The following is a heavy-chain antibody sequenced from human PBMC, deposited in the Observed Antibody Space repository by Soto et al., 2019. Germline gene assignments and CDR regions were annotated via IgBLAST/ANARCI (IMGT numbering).Heavy chain of an antibody. J-gene: IGHJ4*02. D-gene: IGHD2-21*02. Sequence: PSENLSLTCIVSGGSMSSYYWGWFRQPPGKGLEWIGYIYYTRTTTYHPSLKSRVTISIDTSRNQFSLKLNSVTAADTAVYYCARLGGYYQAFDQWGQGCLVTV. V-gene: IGHV4-59*08. CDR2: IYYTRTT. CDR3: ARLGGYYQAFDQ. CDR1: GGSMSSYY.